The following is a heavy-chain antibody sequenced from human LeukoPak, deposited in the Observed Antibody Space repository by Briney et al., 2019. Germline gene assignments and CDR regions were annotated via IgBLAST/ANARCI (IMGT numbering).Heavy chain of an antibody. V-gene: IGHV4-59*12. CDR1: GGSISSYY. D-gene: IGHD4-17*01. J-gene: IGHJ4*02. CDR2: IYYSGST. Sequence: SETLSLTCTVSGGSISSYYWSWIRQPPGKGLEWIGYIYYSGSTNYNPSLKSRVTISVDTSKNQFSLKLSSVTAADTAVYYCARGGGYGDYAFSYWGQGTLVTVSS. CDR3: ARGGGYGDYAFSY.